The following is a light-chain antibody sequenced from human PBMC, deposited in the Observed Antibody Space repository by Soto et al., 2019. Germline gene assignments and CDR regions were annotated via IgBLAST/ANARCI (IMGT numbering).Light chain of an antibody. CDR2: GAS. CDR3: QQYRIWPHT. V-gene: IGKV3-15*01. J-gene: IGKJ1*01. CDR1: QSISGT. Sequence: EIVMKQSPATMSVSPGGRATLSCRASQSISGTLAWYQQKPGQAPRLLIHGASTRAPGFPARFSGSGSGTDFTLTISSLQSEDFAVYYCQQYRIWPHTFGQGTKVDIK.